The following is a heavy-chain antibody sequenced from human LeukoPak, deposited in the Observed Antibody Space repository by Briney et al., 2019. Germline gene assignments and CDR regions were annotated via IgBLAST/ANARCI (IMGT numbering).Heavy chain of an antibody. CDR1: GGSISSYY. CDR3: ARRYRYRLKYNSYWFDP. CDR2: INHSGST. Sequence: PSETLSLTCTVSGGSISSYYWSWIRQPPGKGLEWIGEINHSGSTNYNPSLKSRVTISVDTSKNQFSLKLSSVTAADTAVYYCARRYRYRLKYNSYWFDPWGQGTLVTVSS. D-gene: IGHD1-20*01. J-gene: IGHJ5*02. V-gene: IGHV4-34*01.